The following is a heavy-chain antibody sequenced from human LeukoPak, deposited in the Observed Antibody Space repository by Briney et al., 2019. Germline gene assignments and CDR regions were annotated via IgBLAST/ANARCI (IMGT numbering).Heavy chain of an antibody. CDR3: ARAGNSRDGYNYMDDAFDI. J-gene: IGHJ3*02. CDR1: GGTFSSYA. D-gene: IGHD5-24*01. Sequence: SVKVSCKASGGTFSSYAISWVRQAPGQGLEWMGGIIPIFGTANYAQKFQGRVTITADEPTSTAYMELSSLRSEDTAVYYCARAGNSRDGYNYMDDAFDIWGQGTMVTVSS. CDR2: IIPIFGTA. V-gene: IGHV1-69*01.